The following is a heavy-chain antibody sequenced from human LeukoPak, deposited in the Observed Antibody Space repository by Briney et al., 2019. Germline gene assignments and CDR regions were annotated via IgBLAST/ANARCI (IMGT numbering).Heavy chain of an antibody. J-gene: IGHJ4*02. Sequence: SETLSLTCSVAGGSIDSSSHYWAWIRQPPGKGLEWVGSIYYSGSTHYSSSLKSRLTMSVDTSKKQFSLRLTSVTAADTAMYYCAKSGGYGLIDYWGQGTLVTVSS. D-gene: IGHD1-26*01. CDR2: IYYSGST. CDR3: AKSGGYGLIDY. CDR1: GGSIDSSSHY. V-gene: IGHV4-39*07.